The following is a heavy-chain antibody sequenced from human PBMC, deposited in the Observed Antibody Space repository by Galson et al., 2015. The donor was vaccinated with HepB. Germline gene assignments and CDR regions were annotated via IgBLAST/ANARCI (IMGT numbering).Heavy chain of an antibody. CDR2: INSDGSST. CDR3: ATTTVTTGYSAMDV. CDR1: GFTFSSYV. V-gene: IGHV3-74*01. D-gene: IGHD4-17*01. Sequence: SLRLSCAASGFTFSSYVMHWVRQAPGKGLEWVSRINSDGSSTSYADSVKGRFTISRDNAKNTLFLQMTILRAEDTAVYYCATTTVTTGYSAMDVWGQGTTVTVSS. J-gene: IGHJ6*02.